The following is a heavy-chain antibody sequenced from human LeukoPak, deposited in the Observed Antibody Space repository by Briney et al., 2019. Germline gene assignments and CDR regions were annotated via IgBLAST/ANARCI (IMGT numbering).Heavy chain of an antibody. CDR3: ARVGALSSSWLLY. D-gene: IGHD6-13*01. CDR1: GFTLSSYE. Sequence: GGSLRLSCSASGFTLSSYEMNWVRQAPGKGLEWVSSISSGAATIYYTDSVQGRFTISRDNAKNSLFLQMNSLRAEDTAVYYCARVGALSSSWLLYWGQGTLVTVSS. V-gene: IGHV3-48*03. CDR2: ISSGAATI. J-gene: IGHJ4*02.